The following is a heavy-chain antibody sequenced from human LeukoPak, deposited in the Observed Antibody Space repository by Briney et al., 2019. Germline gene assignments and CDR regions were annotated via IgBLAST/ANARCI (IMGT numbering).Heavy chain of an antibody. CDR3: ARLEYQRGPLLLP. V-gene: IGHV1-69*05. CDR1: GGTFSSYA. J-gene: IGHJ5*02. D-gene: IGHD2-2*01. Sequence: SVKVSCKASGGTFSSYAISWVRQAPGQGLEWMGGIIPIFGTANYAQKFQGRVTITTDESTSTAYMELSSLKASDTAMYYCARLEYQRGPLLLPWGQGTLVTVSS. CDR2: IIPIFGTA.